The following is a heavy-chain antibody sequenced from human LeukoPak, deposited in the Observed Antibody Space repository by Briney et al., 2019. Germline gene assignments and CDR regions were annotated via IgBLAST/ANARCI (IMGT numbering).Heavy chain of an antibody. J-gene: IGHJ4*02. CDR2: VFYTGTT. CDR3: ARGLWFGEGLDDY. Sequence: SQTLSLTCTVSGGSIISYYWSWIRQSPGKGLEWIGYVFYTGTTKYNPSLKSRVTLSIDTSKNQFSLKLTSVTAADTAVYYCARGLWFGEGLDDYWGQGTLVTVSS. D-gene: IGHD3-10*01. CDR1: GGSIISYY. V-gene: IGHV4-59*01.